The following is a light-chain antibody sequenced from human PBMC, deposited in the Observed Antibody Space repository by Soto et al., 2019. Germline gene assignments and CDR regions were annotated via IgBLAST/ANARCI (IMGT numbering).Light chain of an antibody. J-gene: IGKJ1*01. Sequence: VMTQSPDTLSVSPGERATLSCRASQSVSSSLVWYQQKPGQAPRLLIYDASNRATGIPARFSGSGSGTDFTLTISSLEPEDFAVYYCQQRGNWPKTFGQGTKVDI. CDR3: QQRGNWPKT. V-gene: IGKV3-11*01. CDR1: QSVSSS. CDR2: DAS.